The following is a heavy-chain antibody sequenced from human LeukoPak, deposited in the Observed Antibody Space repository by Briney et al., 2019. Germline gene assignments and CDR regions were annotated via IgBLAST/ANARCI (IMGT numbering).Heavy chain of an antibody. CDR1: GFTFSSYS. V-gene: IGHV3-21*01. D-gene: IGHD1-1*01. CDR3: ARAWGYNWNDPSDY. J-gene: IGHJ4*02. Sequence: GGSLRLSCAASGFTFSSYSMNWVRQAPGKGLEWVSSISSSSSYIYYADSVKGRFTISRDNAKNSLYLQMNSLRAEDTAVYYCARAWGYNWNDPSDYWGQGTLVTVSS. CDR2: ISSSSSYI.